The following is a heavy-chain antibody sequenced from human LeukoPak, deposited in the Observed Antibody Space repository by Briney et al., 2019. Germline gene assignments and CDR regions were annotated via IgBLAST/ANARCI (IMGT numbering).Heavy chain of an antibody. Sequence: ASVKVSCKASGYTFTSYDINWVRQATGQGLEWMGWMNPNSGNTGYAQKFQGRVTMTRNTSISTAYMELSSLRSEDTAVYYCAREKVVRGVITHYYYGMDVWGQGTTVTVSS. CDR2: MNPNSGNT. CDR1: GYTFTSYD. CDR3: AREKVVRGVITHYYYGMDV. D-gene: IGHD3-10*01. J-gene: IGHJ6*02. V-gene: IGHV1-8*01.